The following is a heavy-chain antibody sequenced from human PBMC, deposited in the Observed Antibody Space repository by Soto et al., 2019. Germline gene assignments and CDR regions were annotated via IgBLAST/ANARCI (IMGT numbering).Heavy chain of an antibody. D-gene: IGHD3-22*01. CDR3: ARGGSSGYGYYYMDV. CDR2: IGTAGDT. Sequence: GGSLRLSCAASGFTFSSYDMHWVRQATGKGLEWVSAIGTAGDTYYPGSVKGRFTISRENAKNSLYLQMNSLRAGDTAVYYCARGGSSGYGYYYMDVGGKGTTVTVSS. CDR1: GFTFSSYD. V-gene: IGHV3-13*01. J-gene: IGHJ6*03.